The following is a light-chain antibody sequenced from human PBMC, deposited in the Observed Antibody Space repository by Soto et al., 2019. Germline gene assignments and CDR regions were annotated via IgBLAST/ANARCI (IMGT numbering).Light chain of an antibody. CDR2: RAS. CDR3: QQYSHYSRT. J-gene: IGKJ1*01. CDR1: QSVDTW. V-gene: IGKV1-5*03. Sequence: DIQLTQAPSSLSASVGDRVTITCRASQSVDTWLAWYQQKPGKAPNLLISRASTLKSGVPSRFSGSGSGTEFTLTINSLNPDDFATYYCQQYSHYSRTFGPGTKVEI.